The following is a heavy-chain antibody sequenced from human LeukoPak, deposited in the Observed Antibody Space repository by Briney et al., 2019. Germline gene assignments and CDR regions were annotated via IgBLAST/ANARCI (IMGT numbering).Heavy chain of an antibody. CDR3: ARDATTVTTADLYF. J-gene: IGHJ4*02. V-gene: IGHV3-74*01. CDR2: INSDGSST. D-gene: IGHD4-17*01. CDR1: GFTFSSYW. Sequence: GGSLRLSCAASGFTFSSYWMHWVRQAPGKGPVWVSRINSDGSSTNYADSVKGRFTISRDNAKNTLYLQMDSLRAEDTAVYYCARDATTVTTADLYFWGQGTLVTVSS.